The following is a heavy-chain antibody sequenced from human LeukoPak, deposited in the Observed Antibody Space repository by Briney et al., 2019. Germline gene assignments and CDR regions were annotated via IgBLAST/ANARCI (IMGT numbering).Heavy chain of an antibody. V-gene: IGHV4-59*01. J-gene: IGHJ4*02. Sequence: PSETLSLTCTVSRGFISIYYWSWIRQPPGKGLEWIGYIYYSGSTNYNPSLKSRVTISVDTSMNQFSLKLSSVTAADTAVYYCERMLWTNVQQPHFYYWGQGTLVTVSS. CDR3: ERMLWTNVQQPHFYY. D-gene: IGHD6-13*01. CDR1: RGFISIYY. CDR2: IYYSGST.